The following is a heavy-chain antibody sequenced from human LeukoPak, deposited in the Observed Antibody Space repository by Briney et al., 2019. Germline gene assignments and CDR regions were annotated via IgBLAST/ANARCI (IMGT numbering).Heavy chain of an antibody. J-gene: IGHJ4*02. CDR1: GYTFTVEY. CDR2: IKPNRGAT. D-gene: IGHD3-22*01. Sequence: ASVKVSCKASGYTFTVEYIHGGRQAPGRGVEWIGLIKPNRGATNNAQQYQGRVTMTSDTSINTAYMDLKSLTSNDTAVYYCAKGVMDYYDNSGSYFDYWGQGTLVTVSS. CDR3: AKGVMDYYDNSGSYFDY. V-gene: IGHV1-2*02.